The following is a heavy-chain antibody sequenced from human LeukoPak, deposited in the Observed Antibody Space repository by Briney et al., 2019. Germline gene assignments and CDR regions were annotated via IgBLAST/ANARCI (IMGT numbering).Heavy chain of an antibody. J-gene: IGHJ4*02. V-gene: IGHV1-24*01. CDR2: FDPEYGEI. D-gene: IGHD5-18*01. Sequence: ASVKVSCKISGYTLAELSIHWVRLTPGNGLEWIGGFDPEYGEIVYAQKFQGRVTMTEGTSTDTASLELSSLRSDDTAVYYCTTGAYNYGYWYWGQGTLITVSS. CDR1: GYTLAELS. CDR3: TTGAYNYGYWY.